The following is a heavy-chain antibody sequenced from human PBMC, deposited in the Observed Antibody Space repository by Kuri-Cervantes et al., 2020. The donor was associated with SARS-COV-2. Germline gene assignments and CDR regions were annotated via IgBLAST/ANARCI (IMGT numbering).Heavy chain of an antibody. CDR1: GFTFRSYG. D-gene: IGHD2-2*01. CDR3: ARDLRSSTDYYYYYGMDV. CDR2: IWYDGSNK. Sequence: GESLKISCAASGFTFRSYGMHWVRQAPGKGLEWVAVIWYDGSNKYYADPVKGRFTISRDNSKNTLYLQMNSLRAEDTAVYYCARDLRSSTDYYYYYGMDVWGQGTTVTVSS. J-gene: IGHJ6*02. V-gene: IGHV3-33*01.